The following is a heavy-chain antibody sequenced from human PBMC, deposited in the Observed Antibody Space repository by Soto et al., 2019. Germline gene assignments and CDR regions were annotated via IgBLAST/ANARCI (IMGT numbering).Heavy chain of an antibody. Sequence: RLSCEVSGFTFSAYWMHWVRQVPGKGLIWVSRISDDGSTTTYADSVKGRFTISRDNAKNTLYLQMNSLSADDTGLYYCTRGPRVSSTGTGAHWGQGTLVTVSS. CDR2: ISDDGSTT. CDR3: TRGPRVSSTGTGAH. CDR1: GFTFSAYW. J-gene: IGHJ4*02. D-gene: IGHD1-1*01. V-gene: IGHV3-74*01.